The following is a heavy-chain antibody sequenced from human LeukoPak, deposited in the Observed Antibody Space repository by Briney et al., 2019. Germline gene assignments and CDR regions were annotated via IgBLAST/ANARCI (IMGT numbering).Heavy chain of an antibody. Sequence: SATLSLTCALSGDRVSDNSATWNWLRQSPSRGLEWHGSTYYRSKRYNHYAVTVESQITIKIHTSKSQFNLKLNSATPEDTAVSNCTRAGSYGYYWYFDLWGRGTLVSVSS. J-gene: IGHJ2*01. V-gene: IGHV6-1*01. CDR3: TRAGSYGYYWYFDL. CDR1: GDRVSDNSAT. CDR2: TYYRSKRYN. D-gene: IGHD5-18*01.